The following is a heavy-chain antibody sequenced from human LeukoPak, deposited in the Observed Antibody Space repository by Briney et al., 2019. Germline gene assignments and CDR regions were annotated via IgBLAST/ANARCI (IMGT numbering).Heavy chain of an antibody. CDR2: IDVTTGIS. V-gene: IGHV3-23*01. Sequence: GGSLRLFCAASGVTFSTYSKSWVRQAPRTGQELVSTIDVTTGISYYADSVKGRFTIPRDNFQNTLFLQLNSLRGDDTGVYYCAKINYYHSYFWGKGTLVTVSS. J-gene: IGHJ4*02. CDR1: GVTFSTYS. D-gene: IGHD3-22*01. CDR3: AKINYYHSYF.